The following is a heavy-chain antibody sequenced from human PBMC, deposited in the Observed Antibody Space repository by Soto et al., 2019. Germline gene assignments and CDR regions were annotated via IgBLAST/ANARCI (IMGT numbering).Heavy chain of an antibody. V-gene: IGHV3-30*04. J-gene: IGHJ4*02. D-gene: IGHD2-2*01. Sequence: QVPLVESGGGVVQPGKSLTLSCAASGFTFSSFAMHWVRQPPGKGLEWVAVVSFDGNRQYFSDSVKGRFTISRDNSKNTVSLHMNSLRDDDSALYYCARRHREVPALIGDYFDYWGQGTLVTVSS. CDR3: ARRHREVPALIGDYFDY. CDR2: VSFDGNRQ. CDR1: GFTFSSFA.